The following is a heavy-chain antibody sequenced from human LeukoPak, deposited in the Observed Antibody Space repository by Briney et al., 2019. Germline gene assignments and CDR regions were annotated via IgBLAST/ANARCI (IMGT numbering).Heavy chain of an antibody. Sequence: GGSLRLSCAASGFTFSSYGMHWVRQAPGKGLEWVAFIRYDGSNKYYADSVKGRFTISRDNSKNTLYLQMNSLRAEDTAVYYCARDQAGIAAAGTSVDYWGQGTLVTVSS. V-gene: IGHV3-30*02. D-gene: IGHD6-13*01. CDR2: IRYDGSNK. J-gene: IGHJ4*02. CDR1: GFTFSSYG. CDR3: ARDQAGIAAAGTSVDY.